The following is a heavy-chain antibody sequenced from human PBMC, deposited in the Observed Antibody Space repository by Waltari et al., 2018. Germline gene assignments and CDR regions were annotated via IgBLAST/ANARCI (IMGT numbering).Heavy chain of an antibody. J-gene: IGHJ5*02. Sequence: EVQLEQSGAEVKKPGESLKISCKGSGYSFTSYWIAWVRQKPGKGLEGMGIIYPDDSDPRYSPSFQGQVNISVDKSINTAYLQWTSLKASDTAIYYCAKHPKYFNGGHWFDPWGQGTLVTVS. D-gene: IGHD3-10*01. CDR3: AKHPKYFNGGHWFDP. CDR2: IYPDDSDP. CDR1: GYSFTSYW. V-gene: IGHV5-51*01.